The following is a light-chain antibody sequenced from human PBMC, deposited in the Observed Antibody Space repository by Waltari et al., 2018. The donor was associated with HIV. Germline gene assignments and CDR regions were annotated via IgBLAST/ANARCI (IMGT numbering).Light chain of an antibody. CDR3: ASWDSSLSVL. CDR2: GDY. V-gene: IGLV1-51*02. J-gene: IGLJ2*01. CDR1: ISHIGNNS. Sequence: QSVLPQPLSVSAAPGQQVTIPCSGSISHIGNNSVSWYQHLPGKAPKLLIYGDYKRYPGIPDRFSASKSGTSATLAITGLQTGDEADYYCASWDSSLSVLFGGGTKLAVL.